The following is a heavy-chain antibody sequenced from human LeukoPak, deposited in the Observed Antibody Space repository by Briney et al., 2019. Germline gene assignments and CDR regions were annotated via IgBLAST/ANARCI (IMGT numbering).Heavy chain of an antibody. CDR3: ARVKTSDYGDYEIDY. D-gene: IGHD4-17*01. Sequence: SETLSLTCTVSGGSINYYYWMWIRQPPGKGLEWIGYIYYSGGTHYNPSLKSRVTMLVDTSKNQFSLKLTAVTAADTAVYYCARVKTSDYGDYEIDYWGQGTLVTVSS. J-gene: IGHJ4*02. CDR2: IYYSGGT. CDR1: GGSINYYY. V-gene: IGHV4-59*01.